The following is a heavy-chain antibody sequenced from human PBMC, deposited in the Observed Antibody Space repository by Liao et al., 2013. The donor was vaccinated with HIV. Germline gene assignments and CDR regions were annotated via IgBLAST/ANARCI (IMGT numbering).Heavy chain of an antibody. CDR2: VYTSGST. CDR3: ARDIGEALLGY. V-gene: IGHV4-61*02. D-gene: IGHD3-10*01. J-gene: IGHJ4*02. Sequence: QVQLQESGPGLVKPSQTLSLTCTVSGGSISSGSYYWSWIRQPAGKGVEWIGRVYTSGSTHYTPSLSSRVAISVDTSKNRFSLKLSPVSAADTAVYYCARDIGEALLGYWGPGTLVTVSS. CDR1: GGSISSGSYY.